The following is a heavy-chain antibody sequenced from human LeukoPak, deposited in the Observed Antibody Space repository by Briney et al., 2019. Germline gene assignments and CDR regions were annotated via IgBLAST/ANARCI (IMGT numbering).Heavy chain of an antibody. Sequence: PGRSLRLSCAASGFTFDDYAMHWVRQAPGKGLEWVSGISWNSGSIGYADSVKGRFTISRDDAKTSLYLQMNSLRADDSAVYYCARGRGHNAWPAAYWGQGAQVTVSS. CDR1: GFTFDDYA. D-gene: IGHD2-15*01. J-gene: IGHJ4*02. CDR3: ARGRGHNAWPAAY. CDR2: ISWNSGSI. V-gene: IGHV3-9*01.